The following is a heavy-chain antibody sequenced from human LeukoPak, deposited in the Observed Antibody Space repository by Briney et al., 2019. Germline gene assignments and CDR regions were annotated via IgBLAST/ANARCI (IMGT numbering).Heavy chain of an antibody. Sequence: PVKVSCKPSGYIFVTYSIAWVRQAPGEGLEWVGRIIPILGIANYAQKFQGRVTITADKSTSTAYMELSSLRSEDTAVYYCARGSYYDILTGSPDYYFDYWGQGTLVTVSS. J-gene: IGHJ4*02. D-gene: IGHD3-9*01. CDR1: GYIFVTYS. CDR2: IIPILGIA. CDR3: ARGSYYDILTGSPDYYFDY. V-gene: IGHV1-69*04.